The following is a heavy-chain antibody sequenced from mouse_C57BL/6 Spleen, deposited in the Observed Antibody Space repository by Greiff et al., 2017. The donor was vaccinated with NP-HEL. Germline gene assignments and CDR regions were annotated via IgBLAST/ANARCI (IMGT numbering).Heavy chain of an antibody. CDR1: GFTFSDYG. D-gene: IGHD1-1*01. CDR3: ARAGYYYGSSLYYFDY. Sequence: EVQVVESGGGLVKPGGSLKLSCAASGFTFSDYGMHWVRQAPEKGLEWVAYISSGSSTIYYADTVKGRFTISRDNAKNTLFLQMTSLRSEDTAMYYCARAGYYYGSSLYYFDYWGQGTTLTVSS. CDR2: ISSGSSTI. J-gene: IGHJ2*01. V-gene: IGHV5-17*01.